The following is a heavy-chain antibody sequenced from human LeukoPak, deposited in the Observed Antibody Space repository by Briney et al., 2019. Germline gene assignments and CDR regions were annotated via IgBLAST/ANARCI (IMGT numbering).Heavy chain of an antibody. CDR1: GGSFSGYY. V-gene: IGHV4-34*01. D-gene: IGHD6-19*01. CDR2: INHSGST. Sequence: SETLSLTCAVYGGSFSGYYWSWIRQPPGKGLEWIGEINHSGSTNYNPSLKSRVTISVDTSKNQFSLKLSSVIAADTAVYYCASSSGRGAFDIWGQGTMVTVSS. CDR3: ASSSGRGAFDI. J-gene: IGHJ3*02.